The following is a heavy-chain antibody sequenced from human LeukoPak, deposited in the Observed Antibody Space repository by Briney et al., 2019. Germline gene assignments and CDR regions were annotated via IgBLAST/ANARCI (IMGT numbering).Heavy chain of an antibody. Sequence: GASVKVSCKASGGTFSSYAISWVRQAPGQGLEWMGGIIPIFGTANYAQKFQGRVTITADESASTAYMELSSLRSEDTAVYYCARDPHSGSYEAAGDYWGQGTLVTVSS. CDR3: ARDPHSGSYEAAGDY. J-gene: IGHJ4*02. D-gene: IGHD1-26*01. V-gene: IGHV1-69*13. CDR1: GGTFSSYA. CDR2: IIPIFGTA.